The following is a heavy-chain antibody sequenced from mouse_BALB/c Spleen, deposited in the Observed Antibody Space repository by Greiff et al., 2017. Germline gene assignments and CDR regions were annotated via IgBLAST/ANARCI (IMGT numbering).Heavy chain of an antibody. CDR1: GYAFTNYL. CDR3: ARKRDYAGAMDY. J-gene: IGHJ4*01. D-gene: IGHD1-1*01. Sequence: QVHVKQSGAELVRPGTSVKVSCKASGYAFTNYLIEWVKQRPGQGLEWIGVINPGSGGTNYNEKFKGKATLTADKSSSTAYMQLSSLTSDDSAVYFCARKRDYAGAMDYWGQGTSVTVSS. CDR2: INPGSGGT. V-gene: IGHV1-54*01.